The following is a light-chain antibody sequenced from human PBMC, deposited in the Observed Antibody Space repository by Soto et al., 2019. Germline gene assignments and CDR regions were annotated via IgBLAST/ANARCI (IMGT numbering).Light chain of an antibody. J-gene: IGKJ1*01. CDR3: QQYGSSPPT. CDR2: GAS. CDR1: QSVSSSY. Sequence: EIVLTQSPGTLSLSPGERATLSCRASQSVSSSYLAWYQQKPGQAPRLLIYGASSRATGIPDRFSGSGSGTDFKLTISRLEPEDVAVDYYQQYGSSPPTFGQGTKVEIK. V-gene: IGKV3-20*01.